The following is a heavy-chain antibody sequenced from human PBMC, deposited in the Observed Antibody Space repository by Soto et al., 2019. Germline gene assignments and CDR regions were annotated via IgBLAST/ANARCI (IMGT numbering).Heavy chain of an antibody. CDR3: AKDVMAVTPKPFDY. D-gene: IGHD2-21*02. V-gene: IGHV3-23*01. Sequence: EVQLLESGGGLVQPGGSLRLSCAASGFSFSSYAMSWVRQAPGEGLEWVSAISGSGGSTYYADSVKGRFTISRDNSKNPLYLQMNSLRAEDTGIYYCAKDVMAVTPKPFDYWGQGTLVTVSS. J-gene: IGHJ4*02. CDR2: ISGSGGST. CDR1: GFSFSSYA.